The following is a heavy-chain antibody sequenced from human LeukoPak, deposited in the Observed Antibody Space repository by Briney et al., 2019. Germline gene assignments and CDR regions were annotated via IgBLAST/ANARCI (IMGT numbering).Heavy chain of an antibody. Sequence: AAVKVSCKASGYTFTSYGISWVRQAPGQGLEWMGWISAYNGNTNYEQKLQGRVTMPTDTSTSTAYMELRSLRSDDTAVYYCARVYCSGGSCYPQLPYYYYYMDVWGKGTTVTVSS. V-gene: IGHV1-18*01. CDR3: ARVYCSGGSCYPQLPYYYYYMDV. D-gene: IGHD2-15*01. J-gene: IGHJ6*03. CDR1: GYTFTSYG. CDR2: ISAYNGNT.